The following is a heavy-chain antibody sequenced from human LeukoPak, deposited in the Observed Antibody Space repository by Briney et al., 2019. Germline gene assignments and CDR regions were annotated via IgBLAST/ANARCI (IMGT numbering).Heavy chain of an antibody. CDR2: IYYSGST. CDR1: GGSISSYS. V-gene: IGHV4-59*08. Sequence: PSETLSLTCTVSGGSISSYSWNWIRQPPGKGLEWIGYIYYSGSTNYNPSLKSRVTISVDTSKNQFSLKLSSVTAADTAVYYCASNYYGSGSYAGYWGQGTLVTVSS. D-gene: IGHD3-10*01. J-gene: IGHJ4*02. CDR3: ASNYYGSGSYAGY.